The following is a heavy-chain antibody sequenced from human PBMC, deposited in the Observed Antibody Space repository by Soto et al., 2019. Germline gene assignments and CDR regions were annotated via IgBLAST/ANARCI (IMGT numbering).Heavy chain of an antibody. CDR1: GGSISSYY. CDR3: AGTRDDCSSTSCHDAFDI. Sequence: PSETLSLTCTVSGGSISSYYWIWIRQPPGKGLEWIGYIYYSGSTNYNPSLKSRVTISVDTSKNQFSLKLSSVTAADTAVYYCAGTRDDCSSTSCHDAFDIWGQGTMVTVSS. J-gene: IGHJ3*02. CDR2: IYYSGST. D-gene: IGHD2-2*01. V-gene: IGHV4-59*08.